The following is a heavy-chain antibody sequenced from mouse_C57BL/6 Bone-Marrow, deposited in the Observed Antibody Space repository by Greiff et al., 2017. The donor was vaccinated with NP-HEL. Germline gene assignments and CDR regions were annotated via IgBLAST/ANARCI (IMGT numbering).Heavy chain of an antibody. V-gene: IGHV1-53*01. CDR2: INPSNGGT. D-gene: IGHD3-3*01. Sequence: QVQLQQPGTELVKPGASVKLSCKASGYTFTSYWMHWVKQRPGQGLEWIGNINPSNGGTNYNEKFKSKATLTVDKSSSTAYMHLSSLTSEDSAVYYCARIGAVVYYFDYWGQGTTLTVSS. J-gene: IGHJ2*01. CDR1: GYTFTSYW. CDR3: ARIGAVVYYFDY.